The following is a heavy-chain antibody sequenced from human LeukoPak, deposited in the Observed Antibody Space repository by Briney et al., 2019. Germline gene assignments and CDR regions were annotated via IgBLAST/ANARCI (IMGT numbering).Heavy chain of an antibody. CDR3: ARGGGIAVSNWFDP. CDR1: GGSISSYY. V-gene: IGHV4-59*01. CDR2: IYYSGST. Sequence: SETLSLTCTVSGGSISSYYWSWIRQPPGKGLEWIGYIYYSGSTNYNPSLKSRVTISVDTSKNQFSLKLSSVTAADTAVYYCARGGGIAVSNWFDPWGQGTLVTVS. D-gene: IGHD6-19*01. J-gene: IGHJ5*02.